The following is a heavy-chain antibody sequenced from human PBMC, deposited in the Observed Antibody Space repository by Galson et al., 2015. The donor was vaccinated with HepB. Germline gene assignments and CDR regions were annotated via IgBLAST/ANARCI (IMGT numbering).Heavy chain of an antibody. Sequence: SVKVSCKASGYTLTINGISWVRQTPRQGPEWLGWISAYGGNTKYAQNLQGRVTLTRDTSTSTAYLELRSLRSDDTAAYYCARDRDYRFDYWGQGTLVTVSS. CDR3: ARDRDYRFDY. D-gene: IGHD4/OR15-4a*01. CDR2: ISAYGGNT. J-gene: IGHJ4*02. V-gene: IGHV1-18*04. CDR1: GYTLTING.